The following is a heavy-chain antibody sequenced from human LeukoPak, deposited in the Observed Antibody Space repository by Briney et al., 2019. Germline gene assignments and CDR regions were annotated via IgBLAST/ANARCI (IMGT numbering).Heavy chain of an antibody. CDR1: GFFFSNYW. D-gene: IGHD1-14*01. CDR2: IKQDGSEK. CDR3: ARNQRRLDY. Sequence: GGSLRLSCAASGFFFSNYWMTWVRQAPGKGLELVADIKQDGSEKYYVDSVKGRFTISRDNDKNSLYLQMNSLRAEDTAVYYCARNQRRLDYWGQGTLVTVSS. J-gene: IGHJ4*02. V-gene: IGHV3-7*01.